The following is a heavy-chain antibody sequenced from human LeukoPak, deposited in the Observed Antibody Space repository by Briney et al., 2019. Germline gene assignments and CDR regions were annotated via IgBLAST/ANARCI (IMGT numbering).Heavy chain of an antibody. Sequence: AGGSLRPSCAASGFTFSSYWMSWVRQAPGKGLEWVANIKQDGSEKYYVDSVKGRFTISRDNAKNSLYLQMNSLRAEDTAVYYCASSGYCSSTSCYPYYYYYMDVWGKGTTVTVSS. CDR2: IKQDGSEK. V-gene: IGHV3-7*01. CDR3: ASSGYCSSTSCYPYYYYYMDV. CDR1: GFTFSSYW. D-gene: IGHD2-2*01. J-gene: IGHJ6*03.